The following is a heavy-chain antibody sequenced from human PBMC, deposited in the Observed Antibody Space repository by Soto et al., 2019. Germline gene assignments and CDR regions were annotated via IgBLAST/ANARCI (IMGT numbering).Heavy chain of an antibody. CDR3: AKEEAAGDY. V-gene: IGHV3-9*01. Sequence: EVQLVESGGGLIQPGGSLRLSCAGSGFIVSSYYMSWVRQAPGKGLEWISGISWNSGSIGYADSVKGRFTISRDNAKNSLYLQMNSLRSEDTALYYCAKEEAAGDYWGQGTLVTVSS. CDR1: GFIVSSYY. CDR2: ISWNSGSI. J-gene: IGHJ4*02. D-gene: IGHD6-13*01.